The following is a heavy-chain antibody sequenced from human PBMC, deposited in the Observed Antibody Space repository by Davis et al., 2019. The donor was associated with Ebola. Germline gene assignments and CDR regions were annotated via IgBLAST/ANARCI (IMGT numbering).Heavy chain of an antibody. CDR1: GASISSYY. CDR2: IYYSGST. CDR3: ARSPITISGVLVPLYWFFDL. Sequence: GSLRLSCSVSGASISSYYWSWIRQPPGKGLEWIGYIYYSGSTNYNPSLKSRVTISVDTSKNHFSLKLSSVTAADTAVYFCARSPITISGVLVPLYWFFDLWGRGTLVTVSS. V-gene: IGHV4-59*01. J-gene: IGHJ2*01. D-gene: IGHD3-3*01.